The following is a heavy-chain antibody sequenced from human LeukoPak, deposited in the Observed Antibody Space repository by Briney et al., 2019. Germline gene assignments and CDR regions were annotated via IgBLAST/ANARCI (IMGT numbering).Heavy chain of an antibody. CDR1: GYTFTSYG. CDR2: ISAYNGNT. J-gene: IGHJ5*02. Sequence: ASVKVSCKASGYTFTSYGISWVRQAPGQGLEWMGWISAYNGNTNYAQKLQGRVTMTTDTSTSTAYMELRSLRSDDTAVYYCARVLSRYSGSYLNWFDPWGQGTLVTVSS. CDR3: ARVLSRYSGSYLNWFDP. V-gene: IGHV1-18*01. D-gene: IGHD1-26*01.